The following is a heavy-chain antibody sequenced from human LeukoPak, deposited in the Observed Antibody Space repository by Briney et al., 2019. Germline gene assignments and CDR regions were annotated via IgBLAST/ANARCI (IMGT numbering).Heavy chain of an antibody. CDR1: GFTVGNYW. V-gene: IGHV3-74*01. J-gene: IGHJ6*02. D-gene: IGHD2-15*01. Sequence: GSLRLSCTASGFTVGNYWMHWFRPAPGKGLMWVSHINNDESDTKYADSVKGRFTISRDNARSTLYLQMNSLRADDTAVYYCARDLRCSDGSCYSGYFRYGMDVWGQGTTVSVSS. CDR2: INNDESDT. CDR3: ARDLRCSDGSCYSGYFRYGMDV.